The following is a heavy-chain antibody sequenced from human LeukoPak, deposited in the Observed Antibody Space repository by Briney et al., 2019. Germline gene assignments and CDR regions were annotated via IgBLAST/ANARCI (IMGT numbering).Heavy chain of an antibody. J-gene: IGHJ2*01. CDR2: ISWNSGSI. V-gene: IGHV3-9*01. D-gene: IGHD4-17*01. CDR1: GFSFDDYA. Sequence: PGGSLRLSCAASGFSFDDYAMHWVRQAPGKGLEWVSGISWNSGSIGYADSVKGRFTISRDNAKNSLYLQMNSLRAEDTALYYCAKRYGDYGWYFDLWGRGTLVTVSS. CDR3: AKRYGDYGWYFDL.